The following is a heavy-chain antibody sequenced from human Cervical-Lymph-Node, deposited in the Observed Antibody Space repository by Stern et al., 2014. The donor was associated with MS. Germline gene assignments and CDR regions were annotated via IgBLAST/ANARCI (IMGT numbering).Heavy chain of an antibody. Sequence: QVQLVQSGAEVKKPGASVKVSCKASGYTFTSYAMHWVRQAPGQRLEWMGWINAGNGNTKYSQKFQGRVTITRDTSASTAYMELSGLRSEDTAVYYCARDRGVAWYYFDYWGQGTLVTVSS. V-gene: IGHV1-3*01. D-gene: IGHD3-3*01. J-gene: IGHJ4*02. CDR2: INAGNGNT. CDR1: GYTFTSYA. CDR3: ARDRGVAWYYFDY.